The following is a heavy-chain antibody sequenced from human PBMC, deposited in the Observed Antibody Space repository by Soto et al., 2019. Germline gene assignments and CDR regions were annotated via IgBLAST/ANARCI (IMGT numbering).Heavy chain of an antibody. CDR2: IIPIFGTA. Sequence: AASVKVSCKASGGTFSSYAISWVRQAPGQGLEWMGGIIPIFGTANYAQKFQGRVTITADESTSTAYMELSSLRSEDTAVYYCASRKSVYYYDSSGYFDYWGQGTLVTVSS. CDR1: GGTFSSYA. V-gene: IGHV1-69*13. CDR3: ASRKSVYYYDSSGYFDY. J-gene: IGHJ4*02. D-gene: IGHD3-22*01.